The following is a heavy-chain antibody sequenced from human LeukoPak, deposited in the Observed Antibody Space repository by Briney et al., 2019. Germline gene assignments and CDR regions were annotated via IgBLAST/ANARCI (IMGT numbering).Heavy chain of an antibody. CDR2: ISSSGNI. Sequence: PGGSLRLSCAASGFTFSSYTMNWVRQAPGKGLEWVSSISSSGNIHYADSVKGRFTISRDNARNSLYLQMNSLRVEDTAVYYCARGSGGYSSGWYGGDYWGQGTLVTVSS. CDR3: ARGSGGYSSGWYGGDY. J-gene: IGHJ4*02. D-gene: IGHD6-19*01. V-gene: IGHV3-21*01. CDR1: GFTFSSYT.